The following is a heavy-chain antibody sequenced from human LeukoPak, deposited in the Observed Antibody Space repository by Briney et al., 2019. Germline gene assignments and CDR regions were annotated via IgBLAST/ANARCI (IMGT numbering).Heavy chain of an antibody. CDR3: AKDLGSGSYSYYYYGMDV. V-gene: IGHV3-23*01. Sequence: GGSLRLSCAASGFTFSTYWMSWVRQAPGKGLEWVSTISGSGGATYNADSVKGRFTSSRDHSKNTLYLQMNSLRAEDTAVYYCAKDLGSGSYSYYYYGMDVWGQGTTVTVSS. J-gene: IGHJ6*02. D-gene: IGHD3-10*01. CDR2: ISGSGGAT. CDR1: GFTFSTYW.